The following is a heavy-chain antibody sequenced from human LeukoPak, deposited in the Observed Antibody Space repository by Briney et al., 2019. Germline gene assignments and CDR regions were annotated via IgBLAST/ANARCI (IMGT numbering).Heavy chain of an antibody. CDR1: GGSISSGDYY. CDR3: ARRGGSGSSNWFDP. D-gene: IGHD3-10*01. Sequence: SETVSLTCTVSGGSISSGDYYWSWIRQPPGKGLEWIGYIYYSGSTYYNPSLKSRVTISVDTSKNQFSLKLSSVTAADTAVYYWARRGGSGSSNWFDPWGQGTLVTVSS. CDR2: IYYSGST. V-gene: IGHV4-30-4*01. J-gene: IGHJ5*02.